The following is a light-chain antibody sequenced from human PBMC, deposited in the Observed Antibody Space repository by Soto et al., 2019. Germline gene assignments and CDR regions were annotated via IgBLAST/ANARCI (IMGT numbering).Light chain of an antibody. CDR1: SSDVGGYNY. CDR2: DVS. Sequence: QSVLTQPASVSGSPGQSITISCTGTSSDVGGYNYVSWYQQHPGKAPKLMIYDVSNRPSGVSNRFSGSKSGNTASLIIFVLQAEDEADYYCSSYTSSSTRDVFGTGTKVTVL. V-gene: IGLV2-14*01. CDR3: SSYTSSSTRDV. J-gene: IGLJ1*01.